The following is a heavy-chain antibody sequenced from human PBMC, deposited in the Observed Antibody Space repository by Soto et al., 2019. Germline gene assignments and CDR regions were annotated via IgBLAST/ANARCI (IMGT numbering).Heavy chain of an antibody. J-gene: IGHJ6*02. CDR3: ARAGYGSGSYKYGMDV. D-gene: IGHD3-10*01. CDR1: GYTFTGYY. CDR2: INPNSGGT. Sequence: GASVKVSCKASGYTFTGYYMHWVRQAPGQGLEWMGWINPNSGGTNYAQKFQGWVTMTRDTSISTAYMELSRLRSDDTAVYYCARAGYGSGSYKYGMDVWGQGTTVTVSS. V-gene: IGHV1-2*04.